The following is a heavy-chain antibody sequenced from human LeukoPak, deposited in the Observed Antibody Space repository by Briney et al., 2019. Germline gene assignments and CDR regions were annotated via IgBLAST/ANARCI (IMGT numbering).Heavy chain of an antibody. CDR3: ARGAQYYDSSGYYY. Sequence: PSETLSLTCTVSGGSISSYYWSWIRQPPGKGLEWIGYIYYSGSTYYNPSLKSRVTISVDTSKNQFSLKLSSVTAADTAVYYCARGAQYYDSSGYYYWGQGTLVTVSS. D-gene: IGHD3-22*01. CDR2: IYYSGST. J-gene: IGHJ4*02. CDR1: GGSISSYY. V-gene: IGHV4-59*12.